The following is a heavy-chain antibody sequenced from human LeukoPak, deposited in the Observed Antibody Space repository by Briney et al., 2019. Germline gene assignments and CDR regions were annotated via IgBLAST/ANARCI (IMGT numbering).Heavy chain of an antibody. CDR3: ARDRSLGTVWFGPKRYYYFDY. V-gene: IGHV3-21*01. CDR1: GFTFSSYS. Sequence: PGGSLRLSCAASGFTFSSYSMNWVRQAPGKGLEWVSSISSSSSYIYYAVSVKGRFTISRDNAKNSLYLQMNSLRAEDTAVYYCARDRSLGTVWFGPKRYYYFDYWGQGTLVTVSS. CDR2: ISSSSSYI. D-gene: IGHD3-10*01. J-gene: IGHJ4*02.